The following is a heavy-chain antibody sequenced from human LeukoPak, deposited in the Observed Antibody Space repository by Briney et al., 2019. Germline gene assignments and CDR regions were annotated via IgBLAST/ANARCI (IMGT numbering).Heavy chain of an antibody. V-gene: IGHV3-74*03. J-gene: IGHJ3*01. D-gene: IGHD3-10*01. CDR3: ARDNVRAFDF. Sequence: PGGSLRLSCAASGFTFSRYWMHWVRQAPGKGLMWVSRISPDGSTTLYADSVKGRFTISRDNAKNTLYLQMNSLRAEDTAVYYCARDNVRAFDFWGQGTLVTVSS. CDR1: GFTFSRYW. CDR2: ISPDGSTT.